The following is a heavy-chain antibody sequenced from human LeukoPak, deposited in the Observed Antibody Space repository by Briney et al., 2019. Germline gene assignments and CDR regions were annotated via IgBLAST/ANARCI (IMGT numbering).Heavy chain of an antibody. D-gene: IGHD6-13*01. Sequence: PGGSLRLSCAASGFTFSSYAMSWVRQAPGKGLEWVSAISGSGGSTYYADSVKGRFTISRDNSKNTLYPQMNGLRAEDTAVYYCASARRRWYYFDYWGQGTLVTVSS. CDR3: ASARRRWYYFDY. CDR1: GFTFSSYA. V-gene: IGHV3-23*01. CDR2: ISGSGGST. J-gene: IGHJ4*02.